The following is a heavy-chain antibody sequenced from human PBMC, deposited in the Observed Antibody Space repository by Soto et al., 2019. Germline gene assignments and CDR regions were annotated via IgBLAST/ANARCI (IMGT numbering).Heavy chain of an antibody. V-gene: IGHV4-34*01. J-gene: IGHJ6*02. Sequence: SETLSLTCAVYGGSFSGYYWSWIRQPPGKGLEWIGEINHSGSTNYNPSLKSRVTISVDTSKNQFSLKLSSVTAADTAVYYCARGRGYCSGGSCYRFYYGMDVWGQGTTVTVSS. CDR2: INHSGST. CDR3: ARGRGYCSGGSCYRFYYGMDV. CDR1: GGSFSGYY. D-gene: IGHD2-15*01.